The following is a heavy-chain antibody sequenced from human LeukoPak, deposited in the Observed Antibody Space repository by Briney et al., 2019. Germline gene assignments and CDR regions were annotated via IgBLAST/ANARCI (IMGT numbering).Heavy chain of an antibody. Sequence: SETLSLACTVSGGSISSYYWSWIRQPPGKGLEWTGYIYYSGSTNYNPSLKSRVTISVDTSKNQFSLKLSSVTAADTAVYYCARDLAPLRYFDWFAFDIWGQGTMVTVSS. CDR1: GGSISSYY. CDR3: ARDLAPLRYFDWFAFDI. V-gene: IGHV4-59*01. D-gene: IGHD3-9*01. J-gene: IGHJ3*02. CDR2: IYYSGST.